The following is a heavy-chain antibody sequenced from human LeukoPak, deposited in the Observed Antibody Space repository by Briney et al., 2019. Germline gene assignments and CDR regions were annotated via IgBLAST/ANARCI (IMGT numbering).Heavy chain of an antibody. V-gene: IGHV3-33*01. Sequence: GKSERLSCAASGFTFSSYGMHWVRQAPGKGLEWVAVTWYDGRNNYYAASVKGRFTISRDDSKTTVYLLMNSLRAEDTAVYYCAREVAPLYFHSGMDVWGDGTPGTVSS. CDR2: TWYDGRNN. J-gene: IGHJ6*01. D-gene: IGHD2-21*01. CDR3: AREVAPLYFHSGMDV. CDR1: GFTFSSYG.